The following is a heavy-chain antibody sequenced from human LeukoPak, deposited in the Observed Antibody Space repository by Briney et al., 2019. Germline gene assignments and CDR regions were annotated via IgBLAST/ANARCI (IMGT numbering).Heavy chain of an antibody. CDR3: ARHRDDPAGYFDY. V-gene: IGHV4-59*08. CDR2: IYYSGST. J-gene: IGHJ4*01. D-gene: IGHD1-1*01. Sequence: SETMSPTCTVSGGSISSYYWSWIRQPPGEGLGWIGYIYYSGSTNYNRSLKSRVTISVDTSKNQFALKLSSVAAADTSVYYCARHRDDPAGYFDYWGQGTLVTVSS. CDR1: GGSISSYY.